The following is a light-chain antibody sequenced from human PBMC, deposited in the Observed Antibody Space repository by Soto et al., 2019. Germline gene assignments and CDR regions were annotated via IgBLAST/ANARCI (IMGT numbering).Light chain of an antibody. CDR1: QSVSSK. V-gene: IGKV3-15*01. J-gene: IGKJ2*01. CDR2: GAS. CDR3: QQYNNWPYT. Sequence: EIVMTQSPATLSVSPGERATLSCTASQSVSSKLVWYQQKPGQAPRLLIYGASTRATGIPARFSGSGSGTEFTLTISSLQSEDFAVYHCQQYNNWPYTFGQGTKVEIK.